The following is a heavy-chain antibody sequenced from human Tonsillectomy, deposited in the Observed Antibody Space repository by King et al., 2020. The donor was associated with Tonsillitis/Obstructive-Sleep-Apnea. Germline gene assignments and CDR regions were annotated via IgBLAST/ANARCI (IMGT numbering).Heavy chain of an antibody. V-gene: IGHV3-30*03. J-gene: IGHJ4*02. Sequence: VQLVESGGGVVQPGRSLRLSCAASGFTFSSYGMHWVRQAPGKGLEWVAVISYDGSNKYYADSVKGRFTISRDNSKNTLYLQMNSLRAEDTAVYYCVQRLGSGSAFDYWGQGTLVTVSS. CDR3: VQRLGSGSAFDY. CDR1: GFTFSSYG. CDR2: ISYDGSNK. D-gene: IGHD3-10*01.